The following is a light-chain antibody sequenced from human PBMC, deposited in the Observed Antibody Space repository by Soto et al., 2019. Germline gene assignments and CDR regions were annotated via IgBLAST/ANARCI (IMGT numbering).Light chain of an antibody. CDR3: QQRSNWPPRYT. Sequence: EIVLTQSPATLSLSPGVRATLSCRASQSVSSYLAWYQQKPGQAPRLLIYDASNRATGIPARFSGSGSGTYFTLTISSLEPEDFAVYYCQQRSNWPPRYTFGQGTKLEIK. V-gene: IGKV3-11*01. CDR1: QSVSSY. J-gene: IGKJ2*01. CDR2: DAS.